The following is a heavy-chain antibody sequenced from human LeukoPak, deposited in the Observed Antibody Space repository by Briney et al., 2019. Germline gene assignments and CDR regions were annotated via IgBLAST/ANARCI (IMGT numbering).Heavy chain of an antibody. J-gene: IGHJ4*02. CDR3: AKRPSFFDWLRFDY. V-gene: IGHV3-23*01. CDR1: GFTFRSYA. Sequence: GGSLRLPCAASGFTFRSYAMRGLRQAPGQGLEGVSSICGYGCSPYFAHPVKGRFPISSEHSQDTLHLQMNSLKGEDTGRYYCAKRPSFFDWLRFDYWGQGTLVTVSS. CDR2: ICGYGCSP. D-gene: IGHD3-9*01.